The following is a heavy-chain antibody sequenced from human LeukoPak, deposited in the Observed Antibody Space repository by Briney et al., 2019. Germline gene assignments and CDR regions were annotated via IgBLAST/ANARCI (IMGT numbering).Heavy chain of an antibody. CDR2: INHSGST. D-gene: IGHD2-8*01. J-gene: IGHJ4*02. V-gene: IGHV4-34*01. CDR3: ARDLGDCTNGVCYSDY. CDR1: GGSFSGYY. Sequence: SETLSLTCAVYGGSFSGYYWSWIRQPPGKGLEWIGEINHSGSTNYNPSLKSRVTISVDTSKNQFSPKLSSVTAADTAVYYCARDLGDCTNGVCYSDYWGQGTLVTVSS.